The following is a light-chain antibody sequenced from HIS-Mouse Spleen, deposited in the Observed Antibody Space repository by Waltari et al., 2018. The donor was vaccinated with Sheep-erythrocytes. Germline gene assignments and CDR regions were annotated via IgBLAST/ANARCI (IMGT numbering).Light chain of an antibody. V-gene: IGLV2-11*01. CDR3: CSYAGSYTWV. Sequence: QSALTQPRSVSGSPGQSVTISCTGTSSDVGGYNYVSWYQQHPGKAPKPMIYHVRKRPSGVPDCFSGSKSGNTASLTISGLKAEDEADYYCCSYAGSYTWVFGGGTKLTVL. CDR2: HVR. CDR1: SSDVGGYNY. J-gene: IGLJ3*02.